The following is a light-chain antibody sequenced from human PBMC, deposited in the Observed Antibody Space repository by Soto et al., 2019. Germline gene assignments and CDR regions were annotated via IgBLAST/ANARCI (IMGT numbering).Light chain of an antibody. CDR1: QSISSY. J-gene: IGKJ3*01. Sequence: DIQMTQSPSSLSASVGDRVTITCRASQSISSYLNWYQQKPGKAPKLLIYAASSLQSGVPSRFSGSGSGTDFNLTISSLQPEDFATYYCQQSYSTPFTFSPGTKVHIK. CDR2: AAS. V-gene: IGKV1-39*01. CDR3: QQSYSTPFT.